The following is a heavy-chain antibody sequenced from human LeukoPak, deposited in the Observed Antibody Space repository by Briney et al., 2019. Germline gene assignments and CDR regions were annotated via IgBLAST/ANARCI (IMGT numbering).Heavy chain of an antibody. J-gene: IGHJ5*02. CDR1: GVTFDDYA. Sequence: PGRSLRLSCAASGVTFDDYAMHWVRQAPGEGLEWGSGLSWNSGSIGYADSVKGRFTISRDNAKNSLYLQMNSLRAEDTALYYCAKGDGPTGYSSSFFPWGQGTLVTVSS. V-gene: IGHV3-9*01. CDR3: AKGDGPTGYSSSFFP. D-gene: IGHD6-13*01. CDR2: LSWNSGSI.